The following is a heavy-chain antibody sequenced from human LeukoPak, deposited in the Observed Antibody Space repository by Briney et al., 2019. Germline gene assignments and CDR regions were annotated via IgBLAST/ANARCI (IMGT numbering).Heavy chain of an antibody. J-gene: IGHJ3*02. CDR3: ARRQGILRFLEWLDAFDI. CDR1: GGSISSGGYY. D-gene: IGHD3-3*01. CDR2: IYHSGST. Sequence: PSETLSLTCTVSGGSISSGGYYWSWIRQPPGKGLEWIGYIYHSGSTYYNPSLKSRVTISVDTSKNQFSLKLSSVTAADTAVYYCARRQGILRFLEWLDAFDIWGQGTMVTVSS. V-gene: IGHV4-30-2*02.